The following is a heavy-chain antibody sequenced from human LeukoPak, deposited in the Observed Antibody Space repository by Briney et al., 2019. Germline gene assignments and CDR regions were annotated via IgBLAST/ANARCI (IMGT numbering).Heavy chain of an antibody. D-gene: IGHD6-19*01. CDR1: GYTFIGYF. CDR2: IDPNSGGT. J-gene: IGHJ4*02. CDR3: ARAQGIAVAGTFDY. Sequence: ASVKVSCMASGYTFIGYFMRWVRQAPGQGVERMGWIDPNSGGTNYAQKFQGRVTMTRDTSISTAYMELSRLRSDDTAVYYCARAQGIAVAGTFDYWGQGTLVTVSS. V-gene: IGHV1-2*02.